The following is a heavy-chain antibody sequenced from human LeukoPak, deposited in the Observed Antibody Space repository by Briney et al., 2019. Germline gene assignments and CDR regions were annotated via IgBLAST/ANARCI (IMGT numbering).Heavy chain of an antibody. CDR3: ASDGIAAAGTNY. V-gene: IGHV1-46*03. CDR2: INPSGGST. Sequence: GASVKVSRKASGYTFTSYYMHWVRQAPGQGLEWMGIINPSGGSTSYAQKFQGRVTMTRDTSTSTVYMELSSLRSEDTAVYYCASDGIAAAGTNYWGQGTLVTVSS. J-gene: IGHJ4*02. CDR1: GYTFTSYY. D-gene: IGHD6-13*01.